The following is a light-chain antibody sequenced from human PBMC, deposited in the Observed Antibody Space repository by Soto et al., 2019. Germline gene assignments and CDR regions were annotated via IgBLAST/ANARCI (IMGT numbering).Light chain of an antibody. CDR1: QSVSNNY. V-gene: IGKV3-20*01. CDR2: GAS. CDR3: PQYGSSPIT. Sequence: IVWTQSPGTLSLSPGERATLSFMASQSVSNNYLAWYQQQPGQAPRLLIYGASNRATGIPDRFSGSGSGTDFTLTISRLEPEDFAVYYCPQYGSSPITFGQGTRLAIK. J-gene: IGKJ5*01.